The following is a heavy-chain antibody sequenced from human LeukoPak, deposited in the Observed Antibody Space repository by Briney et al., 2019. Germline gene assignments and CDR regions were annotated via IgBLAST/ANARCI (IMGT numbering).Heavy chain of an antibody. CDR3: AKDLREQWLPGEYYGMDV. Sequence: GGSLRLSCAASGFTFSSYGMHWVRQAPGKGLEWVAVISYDGSNKYYADSVKGRFTISRDNSKNTLYLQMNSLRAEDTAVYYCAKDLREQWLPGEYYGMDVWGQGTTVTVSS. CDR2: ISYDGSNK. D-gene: IGHD6-19*01. J-gene: IGHJ6*02. CDR1: GFTFSSYG. V-gene: IGHV3-30*18.